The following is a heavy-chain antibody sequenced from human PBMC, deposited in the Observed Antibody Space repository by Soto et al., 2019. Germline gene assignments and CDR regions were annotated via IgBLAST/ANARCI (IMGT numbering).Heavy chain of an antibody. CDR2: ISSSSDNI. CDR3: ARDRSSPLVFDY. CDR1: GFTFSSYA. V-gene: IGHV3-21*01. J-gene: IGHJ4*02. D-gene: IGHD6-13*01. Sequence: GGSLRLSCAASGFTFSSYAMSWVRQAPGKGLEWVSSISSSSDNIYYADSVKGRFTISRDNAKNSLYLQMNSLRAEDTAVYYCARDRSSPLVFDYWGQGTLVTVSS.